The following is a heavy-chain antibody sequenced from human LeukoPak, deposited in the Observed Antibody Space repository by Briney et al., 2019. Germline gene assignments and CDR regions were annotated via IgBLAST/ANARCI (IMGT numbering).Heavy chain of an antibody. Sequence: SETLSLTCAVYGGSFSGYYWSWIRQPPGKGLEWIGEINHSGSTNYNPSLKSRVTISVDTSKNQFSLKLSSVTAADTTVYYCARSTVVPLGHFDYWGQGTLVTVSS. CDR3: ARSTVVPLGHFDY. J-gene: IGHJ4*02. D-gene: IGHD3-16*01. CDR2: INHSGST. CDR1: GGSFSGYY. V-gene: IGHV4-34*01.